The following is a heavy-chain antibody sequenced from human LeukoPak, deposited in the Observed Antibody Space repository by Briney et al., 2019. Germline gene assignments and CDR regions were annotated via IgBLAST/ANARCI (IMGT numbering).Heavy chain of an antibody. D-gene: IGHD2-2*03. CDR1: GGSISSYY. Sequence: SETLSLTCTVSGGSISSYYWSWIRQPPGKGLEWIGYIYYSGSTNYNPSLKSRVTISVDTSKNQFSLKLSSVTAADTAVYYCAKGGYCSSTSCPPYYYMDVRGKGTTVTVSS. CDR2: IYYSGST. J-gene: IGHJ6*03. V-gene: IGHV4-59*01. CDR3: AKGGYCSSTSCPPYYYMDV.